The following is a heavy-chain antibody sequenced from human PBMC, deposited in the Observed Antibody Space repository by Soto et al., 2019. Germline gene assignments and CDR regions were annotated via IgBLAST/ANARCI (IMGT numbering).Heavy chain of an antibody. Sequence: QLHLVESGGGVVQPGRSLRLSCAASRFTFSSYDIHWVRQAPGKGLEWVAVIWHDGSNTYYADSVKGRFTMSRDNSKNTLDLQMNSLRVEDTAVYYCANPRGYWGQGTRVTVSS. CDR3: ANPRGY. CDR1: RFTFSSYD. D-gene: IGHD3-10*01. V-gene: IGHV3-33*06. CDR2: IWHDGSNT. J-gene: IGHJ4*02.